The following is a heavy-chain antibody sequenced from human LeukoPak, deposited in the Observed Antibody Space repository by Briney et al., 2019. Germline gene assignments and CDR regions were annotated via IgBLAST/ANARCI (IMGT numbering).Heavy chain of an antibody. J-gene: IGHJ4*02. D-gene: IGHD6-13*01. CDR1: GFTFSNAY. CDR2: ISGSGGST. CDR3: AKGPLGSREFDY. V-gene: IGHV3-23*01. Sequence: GGSLRLSCAVSGFTFSNAYMNWVRQAPGKGLEWVSAISGSGGSTYYADSVKGRFTISRDNSKNTLYLQMNSLRAEDTAVYYCAKGPLGSREFDYWGQGTLVTVSS.